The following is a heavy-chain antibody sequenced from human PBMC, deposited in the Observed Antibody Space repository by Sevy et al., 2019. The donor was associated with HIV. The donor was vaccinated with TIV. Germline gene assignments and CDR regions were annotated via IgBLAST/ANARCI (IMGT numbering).Heavy chain of an antibody. V-gene: IGHV1-18*01. CDR1: GYTFTSYG. CDR2: ISAYNGNT. D-gene: IGHD1-26*01. CDR3: AGSGSYAPNQFDY. J-gene: IGHJ4*02. Sequence: ASVKVSCKASGYTFTSYGISWVRQAPGQGLEGMGWISAYNGNTNYEQKLQGRVTMTTDTSTSTAYMELRSLRADATAVYYCAGSGSYAPNQFDYWGQGTLVTVSS.